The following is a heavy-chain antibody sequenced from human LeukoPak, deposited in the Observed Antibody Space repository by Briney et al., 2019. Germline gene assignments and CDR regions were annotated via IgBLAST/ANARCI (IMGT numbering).Heavy chain of an antibody. J-gene: IGHJ4*02. D-gene: IGHD5-18*01. CDR1: GGSISSNNW. CDR2: IYHDGST. Sequence: SETLSLTCAVSGGSISSNNWWSWVRPSPEKGLEWIGEIYHDGSTNYNPSLKSRITISMDKSKNQLSLKLNFVTAADTAVYYCARDRGGYTYSHDYWGQGTLVTVSS. V-gene: IGHV4-4*02. CDR3: ARDRGGYTYSHDY.